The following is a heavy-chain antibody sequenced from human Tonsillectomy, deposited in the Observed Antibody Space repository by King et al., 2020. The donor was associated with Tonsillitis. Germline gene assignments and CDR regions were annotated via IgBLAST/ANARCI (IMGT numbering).Heavy chain of an antibody. CDR1: GVTFSASA. CDR2: IRSRANNYAT. V-gene: IGHV3-73*01. J-gene: IGHJ4*02. CDR3: TRPYTSSWYW. Sequence: VQLVESGGGLVQPGGSLKLSCAASGVTFSASAMHWVRQASGKGLEWVGRIRSRANNYATAYAASVRGRFTISRDDSKNTAYLQMNSLKTEDTAMYYCTRPYTSSWYWGGQGTLVTVSS. D-gene: IGHD6-13*01.